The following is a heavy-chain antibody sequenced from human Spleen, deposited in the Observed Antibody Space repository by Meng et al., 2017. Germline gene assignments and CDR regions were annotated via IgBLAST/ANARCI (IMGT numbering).Heavy chain of an antibody. CDR1: GYTFTGYY. D-gene: IGHD3-22*01. Sequence: ASVKVSCKTSGYTFTGYYIHWVRQAPGQGLEWMGRINPNSGGTNYVQKFQGRVTMTRDTSISTAYMELSTPRSDDTAVYYCARDTTGHYYDSSGYLGGYWGQGTLVTVSS. CDR3: ARDTTGHYYDSSGYLGGY. CDR2: INPNSGGT. J-gene: IGHJ4*02. V-gene: IGHV1-2*06.